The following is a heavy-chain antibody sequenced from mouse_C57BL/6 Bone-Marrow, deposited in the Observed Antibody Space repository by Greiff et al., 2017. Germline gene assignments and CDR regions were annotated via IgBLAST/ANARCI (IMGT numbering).Heavy chain of an antibody. D-gene: IGHD3-3*01. CDR3: ARGRLYYFDY. CDR2: IDPSDSYT. CDR1: GYTFTSYW. V-gene: IGHV1-59*01. J-gene: IGHJ2*01. Sequence: VQLQQPGAELVRPGTSVKLSCKASGYTFTSYWMHWVKQRPGQGLEWIGVIDPSDSYTNYNQKFKGKATLTVDTSSSTAYMQLSGLTSEDSAVYYSARGRLYYFDYWGQGTTLTVSS.